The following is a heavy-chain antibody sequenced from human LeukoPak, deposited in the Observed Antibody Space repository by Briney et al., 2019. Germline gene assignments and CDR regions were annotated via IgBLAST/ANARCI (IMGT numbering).Heavy chain of an antibody. CDR1: GFTFSSYE. Sequence: GSLRLSCAASGFTFSSYEMNWVRQAPGKGLEWVSYISSSGSTIYYADSVKGRFTISRDNAKNSLYLQMNSLRAEDTAVYYCAKDIVATRRGVFDYWGQGTLVTVSS. CDR2: ISSSGSTI. D-gene: IGHD5-12*01. CDR3: AKDIVATRRGVFDY. J-gene: IGHJ4*02. V-gene: IGHV3-48*03.